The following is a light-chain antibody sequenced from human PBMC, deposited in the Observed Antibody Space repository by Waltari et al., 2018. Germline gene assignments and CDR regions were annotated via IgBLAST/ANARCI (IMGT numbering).Light chain of an antibody. CDR1: QDINDY. Sequence: DIQMTQSPSSLSASVGDRVIITCQASQDINDYLNWYQHKPGKAPKLLVHYATKLETGVPSRFSGSQSGTHFTLTINSLQPEDIATYYCQRYDNLPVFAFGPGTKVHIK. V-gene: IGKV1-33*01. CDR3: QRYDNLPVFA. J-gene: IGKJ3*01. CDR2: YAT.